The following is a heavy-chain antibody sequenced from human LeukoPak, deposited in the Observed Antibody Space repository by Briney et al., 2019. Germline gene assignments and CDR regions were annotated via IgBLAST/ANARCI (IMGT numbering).Heavy chain of an antibody. CDR3: SGWNS. V-gene: IGHV3-15*01. Sequence: GGSLRLSCATSGFTFSIAWMSWVRQAPGKGLEWVGRIRSITEGGTADYAAPVKGRFTISRDDSKNTVYLQLNSLKTEDTAVYYCSGWNSWGQGTLVTV. CDR1: GFTFSIAW. CDR2: IRSITEGGTA. J-gene: IGHJ4*02. D-gene: IGHD6-19*01.